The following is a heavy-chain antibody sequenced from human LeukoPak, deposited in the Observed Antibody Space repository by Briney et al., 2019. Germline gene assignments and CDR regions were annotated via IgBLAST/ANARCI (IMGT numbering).Heavy chain of an antibody. V-gene: IGHV3-48*04. CDR2: ITSSSSTI. D-gene: IGHD6-6*01. CDR1: GFTFSSYR. J-gene: IGHJ6*03. CDR3: ARDSRAARPYPRLDSYYMDV. Sequence: PGGSLRLSCVASGFTFSSYRMNRVRQAPGKGLEWVSYITSSSSTIYYADSVKGRFTISRDNAKNSLYLQMNSLRAEDTALYYCARDSRAARPYPRLDSYYMDVWGKGTTVTVSS.